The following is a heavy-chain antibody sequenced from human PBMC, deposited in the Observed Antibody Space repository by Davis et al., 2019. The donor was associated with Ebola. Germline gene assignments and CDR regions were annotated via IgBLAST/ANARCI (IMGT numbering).Heavy chain of an antibody. V-gene: IGHV4-34*01. CDR2: INHSGST. CDR3: AREVGAMGYYYYGMEV. D-gene: IGHD1-26*01. J-gene: IGHJ6*02. CDR1: GGSFSGYY. Sequence: MPGGSLRLSCAVYGGSFSGYYWSWIRQPPGKGLEWIGEINHSGSTNYNPSLKSRVTISVDTSKNQFSLKLSSVTAADTAVYYCAREVGAMGYYYYGMEVWGQGTTVTVSS.